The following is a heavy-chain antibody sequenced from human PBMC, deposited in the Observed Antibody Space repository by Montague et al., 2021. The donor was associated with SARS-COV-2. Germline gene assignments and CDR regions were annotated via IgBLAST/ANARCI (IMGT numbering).Heavy chain of an antibody. Sequence: SLRLSCAASGFTFSSYAMSWFRQAPAKALEWVSAISGSGGSTYYPDSVKGRFTISRHNSKNTLYLQMNSLRAEDTAVYYCAKDSTRITMIVVVIPYYYMDVWGKGTTVTVSS. CDR3: AKDSTRITMIVVVIPYYYMDV. J-gene: IGHJ6*03. V-gene: IGHV3-23*01. D-gene: IGHD3-22*01. CDR1: GFTFSSYA. CDR2: ISGSGGST.